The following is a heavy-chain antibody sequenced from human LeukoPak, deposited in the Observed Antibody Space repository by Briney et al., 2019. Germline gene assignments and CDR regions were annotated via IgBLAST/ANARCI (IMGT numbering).Heavy chain of an antibody. CDR2: INPNSGGT. CDR3: ARDIKHTSKLLLWFGEGSAFDI. D-gene: IGHD3-10*01. V-gene: IGHV1-2*02. Sequence: GASVKVSCKASGYTFTGYYMHWVRQAPGQGLEWMGWINPNSGGTNYAQKFQGRVTMTRDTSISTAYMELSRLRSDDTAVYYCARDIKHTSKLLLWFGEGSAFDIWGQGTMVTVSS. J-gene: IGHJ3*02. CDR1: GYTFTGYY.